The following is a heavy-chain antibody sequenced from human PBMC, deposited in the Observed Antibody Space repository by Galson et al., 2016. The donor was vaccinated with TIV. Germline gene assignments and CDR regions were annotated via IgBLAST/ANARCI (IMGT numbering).Heavy chain of an antibody. V-gene: IGHV1-69*05. CDR1: GVPFSSYP. D-gene: IGHD5-12*01. CDR3: AREGRGCSGADAFDI. CDR2: IIPIFRIA. J-gene: IGHJ3*02. Sequence: SVKVSCKASGVPFSSYPISWVRQAPGQGLEWMGGIIPIFRIANYAQRFRDRVTITRDESTSTAYMELSSLRSEDTAVYYCAREGRGCSGADAFDIWGHGTMVTVSS.